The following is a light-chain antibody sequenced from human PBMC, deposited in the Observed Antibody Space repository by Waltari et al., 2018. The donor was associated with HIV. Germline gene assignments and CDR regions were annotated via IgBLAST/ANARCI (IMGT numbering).Light chain of an antibody. Sequence: EIVLTQSPGTLPLSPGERATLPRRASQSVATYLAWYQQKPGQAPRLLIDDSSNRAAGIPARFSGSGSGTDFTLTISSLEPEDFAVYYCHQRSTWPPTFGQGTKV. CDR2: DSS. CDR1: QSVATY. CDR3: HQRSTWPPT. J-gene: IGKJ2*01. V-gene: IGKV3-11*01.